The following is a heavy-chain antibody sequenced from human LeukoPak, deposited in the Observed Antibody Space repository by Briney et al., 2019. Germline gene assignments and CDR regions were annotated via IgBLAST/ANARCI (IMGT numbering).Heavy chain of an antibody. CDR3: ARDFFGDTSMVTGKEFFDY. CDR1: GGSISSSSYY. D-gene: IGHD5-18*01. Sequence: PSETLSLTCTVSGGSISSSSYYWGWIRQPPGKGLEWIGSIYYFGTTYSNPSLKSRVTISVDTSKNQFSLKLSSVTAADTAVYYCARDFFGDTSMVTGKEFFDYWGQGTLVTVSS. CDR2: IYYFGTT. J-gene: IGHJ4*02. V-gene: IGHV4-39*07.